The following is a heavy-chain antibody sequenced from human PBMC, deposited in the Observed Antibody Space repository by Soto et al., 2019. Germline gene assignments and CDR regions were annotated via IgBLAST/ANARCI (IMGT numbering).Heavy chain of an antibody. CDR3: ARSYSVTTSSDYGMAV. Sequence: QVQLIQSGAAVKKPGSSVKVSCHTSGDAFSSYAMSWVRQGPGQGLEWMGGIIPMFGTPIYTEKFQGRVTITADETTRAVYMELRSLTSDDLAVYYCARSYSVTTSSDYGMAVWGQGTTIIVS. CDR1: GDAFSSYA. CDR2: IIPMFGTP. D-gene: IGHD4-17*01. V-gene: IGHV1-69*01. J-gene: IGHJ6*02.